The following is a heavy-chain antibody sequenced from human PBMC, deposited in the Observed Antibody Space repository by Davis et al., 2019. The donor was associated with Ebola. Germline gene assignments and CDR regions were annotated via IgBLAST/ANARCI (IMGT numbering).Heavy chain of an antibody. V-gene: IGHV3-53*04. CDR3: ARDSRSTNVDWYFDL. D-gene: IGHD5/OR15-5a*01. J-gene: IGHJ2*01. CDR1: GFTVSSNY. Sequence: GGSLRVSCAASGFTVSSNYMSWVRQAPGKGLEWVSVIYSGGSTYYADSVKGRFTISRHNSKNTLYLQMNSLRAEDTAVYYCARDSRSTNVDWYFDLWGRGTLVTVSS. CDR2: IYSGGST.